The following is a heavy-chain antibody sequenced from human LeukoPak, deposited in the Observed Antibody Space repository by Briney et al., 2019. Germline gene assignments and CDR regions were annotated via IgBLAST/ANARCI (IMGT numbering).Heavy chain of an antibody. D-gene: IGHD3-3*01. CDR1: GFTFSRYA. Sequence: GGSLRLSCAASGFTFSRYAMHWVRQAPGKGLEWVAVISYDGSNKYYADSVKGRFTISRDNSKNTLYLQLNSLRAEDTALYYCARDRPNSPTIFGVVNDYWGQGTLVTVSS. J-gene: IGHJ4*02. V-gene: IGHV3-30-3*01. CDR3: ARDRPNSPTIFGVVNDY. CDR2: ISYDGSNK.